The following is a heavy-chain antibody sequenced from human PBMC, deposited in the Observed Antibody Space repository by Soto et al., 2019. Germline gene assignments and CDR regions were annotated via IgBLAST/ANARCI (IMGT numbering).Heavy chain of an antibody. Sequence: SETLSLTCTFSVGSVSRYYWSWIRHPAGKGLEWIGRLYTGGTTHYNPSLKGQVTMSVDTSKNQFSLKLNSVAAADTAVYYCARVQAVEGPFEYLGQGTLVNVS. CDR1: VGSVSRYY. CDR3: ARVQAVEGPFEY. J-gene: IGHJ4*02. CDR2: LYTGGTT. D-gene: IGHD6-19*01. V-gene: IGHV4-4*07.